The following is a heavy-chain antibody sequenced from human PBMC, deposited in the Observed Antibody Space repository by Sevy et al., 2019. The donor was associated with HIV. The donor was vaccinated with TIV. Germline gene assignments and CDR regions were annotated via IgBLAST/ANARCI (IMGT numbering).Heavy chain of an antibody. J-gene: IGHJ4*02. CDR2: ISGSGGST. Sequence: GGSLRLSCAASGFTFSSYAMSWVRQAPGKGLEWVSAISGSGGSTYYADSVKGRFTISRDNSKNTLYLQMNSLRAEDTAVYYRAKDREGEWKLDYFDYWGQGTLVTVSS. V-gene: IGHV3-23*01. D-gene: IGHD2-15*01. CDR3: AKDREGEWKLDYFDY. CDR1: GFTFSSYA.